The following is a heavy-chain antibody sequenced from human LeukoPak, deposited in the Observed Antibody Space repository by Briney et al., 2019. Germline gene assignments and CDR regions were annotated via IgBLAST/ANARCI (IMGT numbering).Heavy chain of an antibody. V-gene: IGHV5-51*01. Sequence: GESLKISCKGSGYSFTSYWIGWVRQMPGKGLEWMGIIYPGDSDTRYSPSFQGQVTTSADKSISTAYLQWSSLKASDTAMYYCARHLRFSSAIPDYWGQGTLVTVSS. CDR1: GYSFTSYW. CDR3: ARHLRFSSAIPDY. CDR2: IYPGDSDT. J-gene: IGHJ4*02. D-gene: IGHD6-25*01.